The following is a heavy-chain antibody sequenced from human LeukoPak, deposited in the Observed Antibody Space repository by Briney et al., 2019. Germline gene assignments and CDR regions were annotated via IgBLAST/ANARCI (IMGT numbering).Heavy chain of an antibody. V-gene: IGHV1-18*01. CDR2: FNPENGNT. Sequence: GASVTVSCKASGYSFVGYGITWVRQAPGQGLEGMGWFNPENGNTNYAQKVQGRVTMTADTSTSTSYMELRSLRFDDTAVYYCAREHSSSWDQFDYWGQGTLVTVSS. CDR1: GYSFVGYG. J-gene: IGHJ4*02. CDR3: AREHSSSWDQFDY. D-gene: IGHD6-13*01.